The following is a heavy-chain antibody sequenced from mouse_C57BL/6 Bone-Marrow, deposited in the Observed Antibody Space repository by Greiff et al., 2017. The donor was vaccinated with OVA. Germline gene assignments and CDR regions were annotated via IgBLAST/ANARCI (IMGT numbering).Heavy chain of an antibody. CDR1: GYTFTDYN. J-gene: IGHJ2*01. D-gene: IGHD4-1*01. Sequence: VQLQQSGPELVKPGASVKMSCKASGYTFTDYNMHWVKQSHGKSLEWIGYINPNNGGTSYNQKFKGKATLTVNKSSSTAYMELRSRTSEDSAVYYCAKLGPSFDYWGQGTTLTVSS. V-gene: IGHV1-22*01. CDR3: AKLGPSFDY. CDR2: INPNNGGT.